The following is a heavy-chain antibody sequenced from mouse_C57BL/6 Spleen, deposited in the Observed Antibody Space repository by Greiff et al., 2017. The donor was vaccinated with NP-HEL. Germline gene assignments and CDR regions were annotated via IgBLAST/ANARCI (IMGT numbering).Heavy chain of an antibody. CDR3: ARVSKWYFDV. V-gene: IGHV5-16*01. D-gene: IGHD2-5*01. Sequence: EVQWVESEGGLVQPGSSMKLSCTASGFTFSDYYMAWVRQVPEKGLEWVANINYDGSSTYYLDSLKSRFIISRDNAKNILYLQMSSLKSEDTATYYCARVSKWYFDVWGTGTTVTVSS. J-gene: IGHJ1*03. CDR1: GFTFSDYY. CDR2: INYDGSST.